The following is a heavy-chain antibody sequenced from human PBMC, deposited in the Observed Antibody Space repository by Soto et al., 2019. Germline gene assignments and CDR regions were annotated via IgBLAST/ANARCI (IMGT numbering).Heavy chain of an antibody. V-gene: IGHV3-30-3*01. J-gene: IGHJ5*02. CDR1: GFTFSNYA. Sequence: PGGSLRLSCAASGFTFSNYAIHWVRQAPGKGLEWVATISYDGTNKNYADSVKGRFTISRDNSKDTLYLQMNSLRAEDTAVYHCARDLLEYCSVTSCHGFDPWGQGTLVTVSS. D-gene: IGHD2-15*01. CDR3: ARDLLEYCSVTSCHGFDP. CDR2: ISYDGTNK.